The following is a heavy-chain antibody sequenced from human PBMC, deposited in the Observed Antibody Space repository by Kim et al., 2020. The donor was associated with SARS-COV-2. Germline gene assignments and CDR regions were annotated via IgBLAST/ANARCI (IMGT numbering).Heavy chain of an antibody. Sequence: PSRKSRVTISVDTSKNQFSLKLSSVTAADTAVYYCARGRDYYGSGSFDYWGQGTLVTVSS. V-gene: IGHV4-34*01. CDR3: ARGRDYYGSGSFDY. D-gene: IGHD3-10*01. J-gene: IGHJ4*02.